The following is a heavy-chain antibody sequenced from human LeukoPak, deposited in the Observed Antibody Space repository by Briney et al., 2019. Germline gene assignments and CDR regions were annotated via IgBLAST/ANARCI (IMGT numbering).Heavy chain of an antibody. J-gene: IGHJ4*02. D-gene: IGHD5-18*01. CDR2: ISSSSSYI. Sequence: GGSLRLSCAASGFTFSSYSMNWVRQAPGEGLEWVSSISSSSSYIYYADSVKGRFTISRDNAKNSLYLQMNSLRAEDTAVYYCAGIIQLWSAFDYWGQGTLVTVSS. V-gene: IGHV3-21*01. CDR1: GFTFSSYS. CDR3: AGIIQLWSAFDY.